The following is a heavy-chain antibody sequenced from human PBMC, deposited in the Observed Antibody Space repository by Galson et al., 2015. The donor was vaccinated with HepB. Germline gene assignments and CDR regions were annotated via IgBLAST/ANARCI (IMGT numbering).Heavy chain of an antibody. J-gene: IGHJ4*02. V-gene: IGHV3-23*01. CDR2: TNFSGGSA. D-gene: IGHD2-8*01. CDR1: GFTFSSYA. CDR3: ARDQDVLLYYFDY. Sequence: SLRLSCAASGFTFSSYAMSWVRQAPGKGLEWVSTTNFSGGSAYYADSVKGRFTISRDNSKNTLYLQMNSLRAEDTAVYYCARDQDVLLYYFDYWGQGTLVTVSS.